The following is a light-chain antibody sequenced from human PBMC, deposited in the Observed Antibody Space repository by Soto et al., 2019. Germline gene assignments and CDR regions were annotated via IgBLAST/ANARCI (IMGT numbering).Light chain of an antibody. V-gene: IGKV3-20*01. CDR1: QSVSNNY. CDR3: QHYNTYPWT. J-gene: IGKJ1*01. Sequence: EIVLTQSPGTLSLSPGERATLSCRASQSVSNNYLACYQQKPGQAPRLLIYGASNRATGIPDRFSGSGSGTDFTLTISRLEPEDFATYYCQHYNTYPWTFGQGTKVDIK. CDR2: GAS.